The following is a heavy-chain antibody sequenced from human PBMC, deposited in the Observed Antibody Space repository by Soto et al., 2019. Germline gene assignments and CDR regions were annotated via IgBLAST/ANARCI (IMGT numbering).Heavy chain of an antibody. D-gene: IGHD6-19*01. Sequence: SQTLSLTCAISGDSVSSNSAAWNWIGQSPSRGLEWLGRTYYRSKWYNDYAVSVKRRITINPDTSKNQYSLQLNSVTPKDTALYFCARGAVAGIGFDYWGKGTLVTVSS. CDR1: GDSVSSNSAA. V-gene: IGHV6-1*01. CDR3: ARGAVAGIGFDY. J-gene: IGHJ4*02. CDR2: TYYRSKWYN.